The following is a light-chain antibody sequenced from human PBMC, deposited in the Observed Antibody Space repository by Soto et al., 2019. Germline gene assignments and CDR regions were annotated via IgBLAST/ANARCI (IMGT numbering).Light chain of an antibody. CDR2: EAP. CDR1: QSINTW. Sequence: DIQMTQSPSTLSASVGDRVTITCRASQSINTWLAWYQQKPGKAPKLLIYEAPHLESGVPSRFSGSGSGTEFTLTISSLQPDDFVTYYCQQYNSYSGYTFGQGTKLEIK. J-gene: IGKJ2*01. CDR3: QQYNSYSGYT. V-gene: IGKV1-5*03.